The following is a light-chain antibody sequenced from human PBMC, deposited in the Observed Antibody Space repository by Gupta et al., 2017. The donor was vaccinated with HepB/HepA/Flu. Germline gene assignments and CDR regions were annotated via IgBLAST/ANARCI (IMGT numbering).Light chain of an antibody. CDR1: QGISSW. CDR3: QQANSFPIT. V-gene: IGKV1D-12*01. Sequence: DIQLTQSPSSLSASVGDRVTITCRASQGISSWLAWYQQKPGKAPKLLIYATSRVQSGVPCRFRGSGSGTDFTLTISSRQPEDFATYYCQQANSFPITFGQGTLVDIK. CDR2: ATS. J-gene: IGKJ5*01.